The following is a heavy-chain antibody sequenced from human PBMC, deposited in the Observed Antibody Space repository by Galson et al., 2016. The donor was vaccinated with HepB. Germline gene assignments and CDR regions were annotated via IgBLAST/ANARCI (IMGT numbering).Heavy chain of an antibody. J-gene: IGHJ4*02. V-gene: IGHV1-69*13. CDR1: GGTFTRYT. D-gene: IGHD1-26*01. CDR2: IMRIFGTP. CDR3: ARDSGWELLGGLDD. Sequence: SVKVSCKASGGTFTRYTITWVRQAPGQGLEWMGEIMRIFGTPNYAQKFQGRVTITADESTSTAYMELSSLKSEDTAVYYCARDSGWELLGGLDDWGQGTLVTVSS.